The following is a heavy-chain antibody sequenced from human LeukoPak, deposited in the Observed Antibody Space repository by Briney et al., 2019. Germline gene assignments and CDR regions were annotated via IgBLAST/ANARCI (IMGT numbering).Heavy chain of an antibody. V-gene: IGHV1-3*01. D-gene: IGHD3-10*01. CDR2: INAGNGNT. J-gene: IGHJ5*02. CDR3: ARGTRITMVRGVRDWFDP. Sequence: ASVTVSCKASGYTFTSYAMHWVRQAPGQRLEWMGWINAGNGNTKYSQKFQGRVTITRDTSASTAYMELSSLRSEDTAVYYCARGTRITMVRGVRDWFDPWGQGTLVTVSS. CDR1: GYTFTSYA.